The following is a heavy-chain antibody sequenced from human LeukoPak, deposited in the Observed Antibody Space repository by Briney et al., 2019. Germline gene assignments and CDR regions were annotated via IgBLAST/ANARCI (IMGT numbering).Heavy chain of an antibody. J-gene: IGHJ4*02. D-gene: IGHD3-3*01. V-gene: IGHV1-58*01. CDR2: IVVGSGNT. CDR3: AADFRFLEWLPHGDY. CDR1: GFTFTSSA. Sequence: PSVKVSCRASGFTFTSSAVQWVRQARGQRLEWIGWIVVGSGNTNYAQKFQERVTITRDMSTSTAYMELSSLRSEDTAVYYCAADFRFLEWLPHGDYWGQGTLVTVSS.